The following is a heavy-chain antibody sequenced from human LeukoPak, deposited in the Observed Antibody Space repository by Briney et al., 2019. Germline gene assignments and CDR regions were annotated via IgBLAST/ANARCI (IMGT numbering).Heavy chain of an antibody. CDR3: AREMWLLGFGELLSWGNYYYMDV. D-gene: IGHD3-10*01. V-gene: IGHV4-61*02. CDR2: IYTSGST. J-gene: IGHJ6*03. Sequence: PSETLSLTCTVSGGSISSGSYYWSWIRQPAGKGLEWIGRIYTSGSTHYNPSLKSRVTISVDTSQNQFSLKLSSVTAADTAVYYCAREMWLLGFGELLSWGNYYYMDVWGKGTTVTISS. CDR1: GGSISSGSYY.